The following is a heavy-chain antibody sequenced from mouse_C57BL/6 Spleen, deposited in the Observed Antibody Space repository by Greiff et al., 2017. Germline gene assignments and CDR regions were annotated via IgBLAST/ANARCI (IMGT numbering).Heavy chain of an antibody. V-gene: IGHV1-78*01. CDR2: IYPRDGST. J-gene: IGHJ4*01. D-gene: IGHD2-3*01. CDR3: ARKDYDGYFYAMDY. Sequence: VKLQESDAELVKPGASVKISCKVSGYTFTDHTIHWMKQRPEQGLEWIGYIYPRDGSTKYNEKFKGKATLTADKSSSTAYMQLNSLTSEDSAVYFCARKDYDGYFYAMDYWGQGTSVTVSS. CDR1: GYTFTDHT.